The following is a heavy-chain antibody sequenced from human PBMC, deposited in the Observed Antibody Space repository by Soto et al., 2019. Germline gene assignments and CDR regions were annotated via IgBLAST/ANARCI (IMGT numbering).Heavy chain of an antibody. CDR3: TTDSYINVIVARFDY. CDR1: GFTFSNAW. V-gene: IGHV3-15*07. Sequence: PVVPLRLPCAASGFTFSNAWINRVRQAPGKGLEWVGRIKSKNDGGTTDYAAPVKGRFAISRDDSRNVVYMQMNSLKTEDTAVYYCTTDSYINVIVARFDYWGDGTLVTVFS. J-gene: IGHJ4*01. D-gene: IGHD3-22*01. CDR2: IKSKNDGGTT.